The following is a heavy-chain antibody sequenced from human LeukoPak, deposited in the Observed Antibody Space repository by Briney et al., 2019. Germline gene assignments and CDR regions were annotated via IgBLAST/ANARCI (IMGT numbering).Heavy chain of an antibody. V-gene: IGHV1-2*02. CDR3: APRRVAADKGFDY. D-gene: IGHD6-19*01. CDR2: MNPNSGGT. J-gene: IGHJ4*02. CDR1: GYTFTDYY. Sequence: GESLKISCKASGYTFTDYYMHWMRQAPGQGPEWMGWMNPNSGGTNYAQKFQGRVTMTRDTSITTAYMELSSLRSDDTAVYYCAPRRVAADKGFDYWGQGTLVTVSS.